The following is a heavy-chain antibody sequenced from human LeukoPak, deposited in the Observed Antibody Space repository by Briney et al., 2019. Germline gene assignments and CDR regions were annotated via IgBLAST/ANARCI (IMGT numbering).Heavy chain of an antibody. D-gene: IGHD4-17*01. J-gene: IGHJ3*01. Sequence: GGSLRLSCAASGFTITAYAMSWVRQSPGKGLEWVSGIGITSEYIHYADSVKGRFTISRDNSKNTVYLEMSSLRAEDAAVYYCAKDPNGDYVGAFDSWGQGTMVIVSS. CDR3: AKDPNGDYVGAFDS. CDR2: IGITSEYI. CDR1: GFTITAYA. V-gene: IGHV3-23*01.